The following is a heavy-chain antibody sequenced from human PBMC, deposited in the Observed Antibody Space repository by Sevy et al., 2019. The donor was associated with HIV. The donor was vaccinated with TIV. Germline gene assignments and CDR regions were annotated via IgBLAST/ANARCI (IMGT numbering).Heavy chain of an antibody. Sequence: GGSLRLSCAASGFTFSSYSMNWVRQAPGKGLEWVSYISSSSSTIYYADSVKGRFTISRDNAKNSLYLQMNSLRDEDADVYYCARVRPDEHYFDYWGQGTLVTVSS. CDR3: ARVRPDEHYFDY. CDR1: GFTFSSYS. CDR2: ISSSSSTI. J-gene: IGHJ4*02. V-gene: IGHV3-48*02.